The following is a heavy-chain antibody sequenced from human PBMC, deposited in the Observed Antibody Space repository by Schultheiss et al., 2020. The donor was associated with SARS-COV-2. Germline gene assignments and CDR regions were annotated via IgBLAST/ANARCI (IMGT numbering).Heavy chain of an antibody. CDR2: INTNTGNP. V-gene: IGHV7-4-1*02. Sequence: ASVKVSCKASGYTFTSYYMHWVRQAPGQGLEWMGWINTNTGNPTYAQGFTGRFVFSLDTSVSTAYLQISSLKAEDTAVYYCARVALFYAFDIWAQGTMVTVSS. CDR3: ARVALFYAFDI. D-gene: IGHD3-3*01. CDR1: GYTFTSYY. J-gene: IGHJ3*02.